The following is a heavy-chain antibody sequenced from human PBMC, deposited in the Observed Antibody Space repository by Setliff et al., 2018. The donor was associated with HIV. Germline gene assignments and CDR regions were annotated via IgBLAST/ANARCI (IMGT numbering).Heavy chain of an antibody. CDR1: GQFISDGYY. D-gene: IGHD2-21*02. CDR3: ARHDCGGDCSINWFDP. CDR2: VYHSGKT. Sequence: SETLSLTCTVSGQFISDGYYWGWIRQPPGKGLEWIGSVYHSGKTYYNPSLKSRVTLSLDTSKNQFSLELTSVTAADTAVYYCARHDCGGDCSINWFDPWGQGTLVTVSS. V-gene: IGHV4-38-2*02. J-gene: IGHJ5*02.